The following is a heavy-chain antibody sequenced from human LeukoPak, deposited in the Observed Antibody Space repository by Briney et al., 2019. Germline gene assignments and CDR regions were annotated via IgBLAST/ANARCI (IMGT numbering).Heavy chain of an antibody. V-gene: IGHV4-4*02. Sequence: SGTLSLTCAVSGGSISSSNWWSWVRQPPGKGLEWIGEIYHSGSTNHNPSLKSRVTISVDKSKNQFSLKLSSVTAADTAVYYCAGDHLYCSSTSCYLRRFDPWGQGTLVTVSS. CDR3: AGDHLYCSSTSCYLRRFDP. CDR1: GGSISSSNW. CDR2: IYHSGST. D-gene: IGHD2-2*01. J-gene: IGHJ5*02.